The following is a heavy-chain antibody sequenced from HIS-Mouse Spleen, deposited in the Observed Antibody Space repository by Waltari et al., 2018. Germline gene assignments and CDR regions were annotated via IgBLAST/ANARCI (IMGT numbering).Heavy chain of an antibody. CDR2: MNPNSGNT. V-gene: IGHV1-8*01. Sequence: QVQLVQSGAEVKKPGASVKVSCKASGYTFTSYDINWVRQATGQGLEWMGWMNPNSGNTGYAKKFQGRVTMTRNTSISTAYMELSSLRSEDTAVYYCARIGSHRRGYSYGYWFDPWGQGTLVTVSS. CDR3: ARIGSHRRGYSYGYWFDP. J-gene: IGHJ5*02. CDR1: GYTFTSYD. D-gene: IGHD5-18*01.